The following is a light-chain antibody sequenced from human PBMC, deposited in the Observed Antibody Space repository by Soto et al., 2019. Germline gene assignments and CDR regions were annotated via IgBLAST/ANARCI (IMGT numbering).Light chain of an antibody. CDR1: HSVSSN. CDR2: VAS. J-gene: IGKJ4*01. CDR3: QQYNVWPLT. Sequence: EIVMTPSLATLSVSPGVRATLSCMASHSVSSNLAWYQQKPGQTPKLLIYVASTRATGIPARFSGSGSVTEFTLTISSLQSEDFAIYYCQQYNVWPLTFGGGTKIEFK. V-gene: IGKV3-15*01.